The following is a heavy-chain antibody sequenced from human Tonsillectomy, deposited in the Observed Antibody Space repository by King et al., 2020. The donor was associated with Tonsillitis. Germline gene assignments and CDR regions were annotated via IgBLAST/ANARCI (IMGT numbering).Heavy chain of an antibody. CDR3: ARDTSFDSYFDL. J-gene: IGHJ2*01. CDR2: IRNNSNTI. V-gene: IGHV3-48*04. Sequence: VQLVESGGGLVQPGGSLRLSCAASVFNFNNYGMNWVRQAPGKGLEWISYIRNNSNTIYYADSVKGRFTISRDNAKNSLFLQMNSLRAEDTAIYYCARDTSFDSYFDLWGRGTLVTVSS. CDR1: VFNFNNYG.